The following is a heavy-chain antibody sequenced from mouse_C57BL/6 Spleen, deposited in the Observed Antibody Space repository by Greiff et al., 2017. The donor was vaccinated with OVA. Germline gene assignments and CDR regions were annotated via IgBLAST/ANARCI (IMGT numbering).Heavy chain of an antibody. J-gene: IGHJ2*01. CDR3: ASPPIYYYGSSYFDY. V-gene: IGHV1-64*01. Sequence: QVQLQQPGAELVKPGASVKLSCKASGYTFTSYWMHWVKQRPGQGLEWIGMIHPNSGSTNYNEKFKSKATLTVDKSSSTAYMQLSSLTSEDSAVYYGASPPIYYYGSSYFDYWGQGTTLTVSS. CDR1: GYTFTSYW. CDR2: IHPNSGST. D-gene: IGHD1-1*01.